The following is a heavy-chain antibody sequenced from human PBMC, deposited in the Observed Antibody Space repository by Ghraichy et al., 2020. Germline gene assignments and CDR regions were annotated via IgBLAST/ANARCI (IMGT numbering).Heavy chain of an antibody. CDR2: IYYSGST. D-gene: IGHD2-15*01. CDR1: GGSISSYY. CDR3: ASETGGYCSGGSCRWFDP. Sequence: SETLSLTCTVSGGSISSYYWSWIRQPPGKGLEWIGYIYYSGSTNYNPSLKSRVTISVDTSKNQFSLKLSSVTAADTAVYYCASETGGYCSGGSCRWFDPWGQGTLVTVSS. V-gene: IGHV4-59*01. J-gene: IGHJ5*02.